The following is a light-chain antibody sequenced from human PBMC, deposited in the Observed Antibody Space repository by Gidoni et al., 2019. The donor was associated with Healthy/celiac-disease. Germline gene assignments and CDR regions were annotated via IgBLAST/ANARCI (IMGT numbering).Light chain of an antibody. CDR1: SSNIGSNY. J-gene: IGLJ3*02. Sequence: QSVLTQPPSPSGTPGQRVTISCSGSSSNIGSNYVYWYQQLPGTAPNLLIYSNNQRPSGVPDRFSGSKSGTSASLAISGLRSEDEADYYCAAWDDSLSGPWVFGGGTKLTVL. CDR2: SNN. CDR3: AAWDDSLSGPWV. V-gene: IGLV1-47*02.